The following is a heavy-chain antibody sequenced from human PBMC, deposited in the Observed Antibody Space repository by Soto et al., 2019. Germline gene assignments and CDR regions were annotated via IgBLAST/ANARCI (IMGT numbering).Heavy chain of an antibody. D-gene: IGHD6-6*01. CDR2: IYYSGST. V-gene: IGHV4-39*01. Sequence: SETLSLTCTVSGGSISSSSYYWGWIRQPPGKGLEWIGSIYYSGSTYYNPSLKSRVTISVDTSKNQFSLKLSSVTAADTAVYYCARQSFRGGSSSSSFDYWGQGTLVTVSS. J-gene: IGHJ4*02. CDR1: GGSISSSSYY. CDR3: ARQSFRGGSSSSSFDY.